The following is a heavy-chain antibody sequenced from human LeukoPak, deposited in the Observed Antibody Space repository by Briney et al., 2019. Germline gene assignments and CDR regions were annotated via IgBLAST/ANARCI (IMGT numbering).Heavy chain of an antibody. CDR1: GFTFSNYA. Sequence: PGGSLRLSCAASGFTFSNYAMSWVRQAPGKGLEWVSAFSGSGDVTHYADSVKGRFTISRENSKNTVYLRMNSLRVEDTAVYYCAKEFLTGYRLTYFDYWGQGTLITVSS. CDR2: FSGSGDVT. V-gene: IGHV3-23*01. J-gene: IGHJ4*02. D-gene: IGHD3-9*01. CDR3: AKEFLTGYRLTYFDY.